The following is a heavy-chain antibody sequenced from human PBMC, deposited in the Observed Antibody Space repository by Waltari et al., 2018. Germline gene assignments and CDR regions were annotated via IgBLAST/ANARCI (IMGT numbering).Heavy chain of an antibody. CDR3: ARGRNIVVVVDYYYGMDV. Sequence: QVQLVQSGAEVKKPGASVKVSCKASGYTFTSYDINWVRQATGQGLEWMGWMNPNSGNTGYAQKFQGRVTMTRNTSISTAYMELSSLRSEDTAVYYCARGRNIVVVVDYYYGMDVWGQGTTVTVSS. V-gene: IGHV1-8*01. CDR1: GYTFTSYD. CDR2: MNPNSGNT. J-gene: IGHJ6*02. D-gene: IGHD2-15*01.